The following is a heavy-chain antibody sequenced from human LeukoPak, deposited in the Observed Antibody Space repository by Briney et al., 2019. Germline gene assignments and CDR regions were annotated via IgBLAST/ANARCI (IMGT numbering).Heavy chain of an antibody. V-gene: IGHV4-38-2*02. CDR2: MYHSGST. Sequence: SETLSLTCTVSGYSISSGYYWTWIRQPPGKGLEWIGNMYHSGSTYNNPSLKSRVTISVDTSKNQFSLKLSSVSAADTAVYYCARVTGYMIEDYFDYWGQGTLVTVSS. J-gene: IGHJ4*02. D-gene: IGHD3-22*01. CDR1: GYSISSGYY. CDR3: ARVTGYMIEDYFDY.